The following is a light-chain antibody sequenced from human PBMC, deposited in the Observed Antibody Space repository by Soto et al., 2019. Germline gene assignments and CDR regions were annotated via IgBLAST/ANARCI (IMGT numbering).Light chain of an antibody. V-gene: IGLV2-14*01. CDR1: SSDVGGYNY. J-gene: IGLJ1*01. CDR2: DVS. Sequence: QSVLTQPASVSGSPGQSITISCTGTSSDVGGYNYVSWYQQHPGKAHKLMLYDVSNRPSGVSNRVSGSESGNTASLTISGLQAEDEADYYYSSYTSSSTLLYVFGTGTKLTVL. CDR3: SSYTSSSTLLYV.